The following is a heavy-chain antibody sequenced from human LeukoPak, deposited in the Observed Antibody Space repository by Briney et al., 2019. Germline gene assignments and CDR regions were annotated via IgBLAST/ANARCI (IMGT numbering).Heavy chain of an antibody. CDR3: AKDRCSNGIGCYYYYMDV. J-gene: IGHJ6*03. D-gene: IGHD2-8*01. Sequence: GGSLRLSCAASGFTLSSYGMSWVRQAPGKGLEWVSSISGSGGRTYYADSVKGRFTISRDNSKNTLYLQMNSLRAEDTAVYYCAKDRCSNGIGCYYYYMDVWGKGTTVTISS. CDR1: GFTLSSYG. CDR2: ISGSGGRT. V-gene: IGHV3-23*01.